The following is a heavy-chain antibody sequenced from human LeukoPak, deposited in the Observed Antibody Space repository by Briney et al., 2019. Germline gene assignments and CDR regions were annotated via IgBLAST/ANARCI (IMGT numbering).Heavy chain of an antibody. Sequence: GGSLRLSCAVSGFIVSSDYMSWVRQAPGKGLEWVANIREDGSEKYYVDSVKGRFTVSRDNAKNSLNLQVNSLRAEDTAVYYCARLNYDFWSGVWEGYYMDVWGKGTTVTVSS. V-gene: IGHV3-7*01. CDR2: IREDGSEK. J-gene: IGHJ6*03. D-gene: IGHD3-3*01. CDR3: ARLNYDFWSGVWEGYYMDV. CDR1: GFIVSSDY.